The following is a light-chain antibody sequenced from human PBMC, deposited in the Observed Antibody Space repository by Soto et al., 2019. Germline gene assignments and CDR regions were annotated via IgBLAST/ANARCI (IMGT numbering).Light chain of an antibody. CDR2: KAS. CDR3: QQYKSYSIT. Sequence: DIQMTQSPSTLSSSDGDRVTINCRASQSISNWLAWYQQRPGKAPNLLIYKASSLESGVPSWFSGSGSGTEFTLTIRSLQPDDSATYYCQQYKSYSITFGQGTRLEIK. V-gene: IGKV1-5*03. J-gene: IGKJ5*01. CDR1: QSISNW.